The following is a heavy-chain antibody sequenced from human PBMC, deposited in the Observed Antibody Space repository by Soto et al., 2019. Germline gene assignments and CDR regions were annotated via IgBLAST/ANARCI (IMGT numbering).Heavy chain of an antibody. CDR3: ARIKGISYDWQAGGIDG. CDR2: AYWNGDR. D-gene: IGHD1-20*01. CDR1: GFSLTTDGMG. J-gene: IGHJ6*02. Sequence: QITLKESGPALVRPTQTLTLTCTFSGFSLTTDGMGVAWIRQPPGKALECLAVAYWNGDRRYSPSLKNRLTIDKDTSNNQVLLTMANMDPVDTATYHCARIKGISYDWQAGGIDGWGPGTTVTV. V-gene: IGHV2-5*01.